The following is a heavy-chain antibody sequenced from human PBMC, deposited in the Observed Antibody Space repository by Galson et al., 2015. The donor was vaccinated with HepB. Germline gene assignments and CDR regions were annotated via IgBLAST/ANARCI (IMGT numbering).Heavy chain of an antibody. CDR3: AKDGAFSYSSGWSPIDY. Sequence: SLRLSCAASGFTFSSYGMHWVRQAPGKGLEWVAVISYDGSNRYYADSVKGRFTISRDNSKNTLYLQMNSLRAEDTAVYYCAKDGAFSYSSGWSPIDYWGQGTLVTVSS. D-gene: IGHD6-19*01. V-gene: IGHV3-30*18. CDR2: ISYDGSNR. J-gene: IGHJ4*02. CDR1: GFTFSSYG.